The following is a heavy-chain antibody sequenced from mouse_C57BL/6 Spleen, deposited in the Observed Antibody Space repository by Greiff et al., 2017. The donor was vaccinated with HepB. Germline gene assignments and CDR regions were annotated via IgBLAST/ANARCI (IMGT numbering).Heavy chain of an antibody. Sequence: QVQLQQPGAELVRPGSSVKLSCKASGYTFTSYWMDWVKQRPGQGLEWIGNIYPSDSETHYNQKFKDKATLTVDKSSSTAYMQLSSLTSEDSAVYYCAREGELGAFDYWGQSTTLTVSS. V-gene: IGHV1-61*01. CDR1: GYTFTSYW. CDR2: IYPSDSET. CDR3: AREGELGAFDY. J-gene: IGHJ2*01. D-gene: IGHD4-1*01.